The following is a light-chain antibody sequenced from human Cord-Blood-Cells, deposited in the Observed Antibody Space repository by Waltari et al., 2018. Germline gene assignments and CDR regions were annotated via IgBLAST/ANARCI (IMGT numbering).Light chain of an antibody. CDR1: SSDVGCYNY. CDR2: DVS. J-gene: IGLJ1*01. V-gene: IGLV2-14*01. Sequence: QSALTQPASVSGSPGHPITISCTGTSSDVGCYNYVSWYHQHPGKAPKLMIYDVSNRPSGVSNRFSGSKSGNTASLTISGLQAEDEADYYCSSYTSSSTLVFGTGTKVTVL. CDR3: SSYTSSSTLV.